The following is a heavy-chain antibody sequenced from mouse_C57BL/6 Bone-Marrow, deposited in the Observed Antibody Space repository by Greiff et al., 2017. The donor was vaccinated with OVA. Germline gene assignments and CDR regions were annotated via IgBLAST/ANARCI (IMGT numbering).Heavy chain of an antibody. V-gene: IGHV1-50*01. CDR1: GYTFTSYW. CDR3: AGYYYGSSN. J-gene: IGHJ2*01. D-gene: IGHD1-1*01. Sequence: QVQLKQPGAELVKPGASVKLSCKASGYTFTSYWMQWVKQRPGQGLEWIGEIDPSDSYTNYNQKFKGKATLTVDTSSSTAYMQLSSLTSEDSAVYYCAGYYYGSSNWGQGTTLTVSS. CDR2: IDPSDSYT.